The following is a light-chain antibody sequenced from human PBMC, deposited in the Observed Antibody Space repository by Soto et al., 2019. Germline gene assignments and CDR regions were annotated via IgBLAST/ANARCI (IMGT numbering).Light chain of an antibody. CDR2: TAS. V-gene: IGKV3-20*01. Sequence: EVVLTQSPGTLSLSPGERGTLSCRASQSVSSSHMAWYQQRPGQAPRLLIYTASSRATGVPGRFSGSGSGTDFTLTISSLQPEDFAVYFCQSYNDWPLTFGGGTKVDIK. CDR1: QSVSSSH. CDR3: QSYNDWPLT. J-gene: IGKJ4*01.